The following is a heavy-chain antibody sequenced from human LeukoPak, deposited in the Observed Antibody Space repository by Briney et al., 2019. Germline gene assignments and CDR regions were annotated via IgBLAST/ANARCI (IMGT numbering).Heavy chain of an antibody. D-gene: IGHD3-10*01. CDR2: IYYSGST. V-gene: IGHV4-59*01. J-gene: IGHJ4*02. Sequence: SETLSLTCAVYGGSFSGYYWSWIRQPPGKGLEWIGYIYYSGSTNYNPSLKSRVTISVDTSKNQFSLKLSSVTAADTAVYYCARDSDYYGSGSYYNWGQGTLVTVSS. CDR3: ARDSDYYGSGSYYN. CDR1: GGSFSGYY.